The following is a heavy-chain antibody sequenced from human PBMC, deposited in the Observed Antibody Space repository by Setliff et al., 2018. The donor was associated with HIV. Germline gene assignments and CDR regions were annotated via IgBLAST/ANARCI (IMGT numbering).Heavy chain of an antibody. D-gene: IGHD3-3*02. V-gene: IGHV3-74*01. CDR3: AKQLSPHFYYYMDV. CDR2: INSDGSST. Sequence: GGSLRLSCEASGFTLSSYWMHWVRQVPGKGLVWVSRINSDGSSTSYADSVTGRFTISRDNARNTVYLQLNSLRVEDTAVYYCAKQLSPHFYYYMDVWGDGTTVTVSS. J-gene: IGHJ6*03. CDR1: GFTLSSYW.